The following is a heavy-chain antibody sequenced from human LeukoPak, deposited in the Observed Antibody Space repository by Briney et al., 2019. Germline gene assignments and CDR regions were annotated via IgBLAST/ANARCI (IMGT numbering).Heavy chain of an antibody. V-gene: IGHV4-38-2*02. J-gene: IGHJ4*02. D-gene: IGHD6-13*01. Sequence: SETLSLTCSVSGFSISSGYYWGWVRQTPGKGLEWIGYIYHSGSTYYNPSLKSRVTISVDRSKNQFSLKLSSVTAADTAVYYCARDSSSFGRAGWGQGTLVTVSS. CDR2: IYHSGST. CDR1: GFSISSGYY. CDR3: ARDSSSFGRAG.